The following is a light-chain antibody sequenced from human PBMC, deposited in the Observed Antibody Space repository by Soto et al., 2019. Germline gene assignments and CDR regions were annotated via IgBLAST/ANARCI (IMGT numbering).Light chain of an antibody. CDR2: EGN. CDR3: CSYASNNTWV. V-gene: IGLV2-23*01. Sequence: QSALTQPASVSGSPGQSITISCTGSNSNIGSYNLVSWYQQHPGEVPKLLIYEGNKGPSGLSNRFSASKSGNTASLTISGLQAEDEADYYCCSYASNNTWVFGGGTKLTVL. J-gene: IGLJ3*02. CDR1: NSNIGSYNL.